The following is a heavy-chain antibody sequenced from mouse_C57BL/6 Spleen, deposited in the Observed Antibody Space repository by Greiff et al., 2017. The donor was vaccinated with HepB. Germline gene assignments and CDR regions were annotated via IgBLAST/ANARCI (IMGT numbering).Heavy chain of an antibody. CDR3: TRGRGYAMDD. V-gene: IGHV5-9-1*02. Sequence: EVQLVESGEGLVKPGGSLKLSCAASGFTFSSYAMSWVRQTPEKRLEWVAYISSGGDYIYYADTVKGRFTISSDNARNTLYLQMSSWKSEDTSMYYCTRGRGYAMDDWGQGTSVTVSS. J-gene: IGHJ4*01. CDR2: ISSGGDYI. CDR1: GFTFSSYA.